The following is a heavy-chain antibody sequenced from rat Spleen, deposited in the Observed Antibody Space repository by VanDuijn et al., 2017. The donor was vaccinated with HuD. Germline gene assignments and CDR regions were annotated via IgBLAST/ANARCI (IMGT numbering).Heavy chain of an antibody. Sequence: EVKLVESGGGLVQPGRSLKLSCAASGFNTNDYWMGWVRQAPGKGLEWIGEINKDSSIIKYSPSLKDQFTISRDNAQDTLYLKKSKLGSEDTGTYYCAKGGHFDYWGQGVMVTVSS. V-gene: IGHV4-2*01. J-gene: IGHJ2*01. CDR3: AKGGHFDY. CDR1: GFNTNDYW. CDR2: INKDSSII.